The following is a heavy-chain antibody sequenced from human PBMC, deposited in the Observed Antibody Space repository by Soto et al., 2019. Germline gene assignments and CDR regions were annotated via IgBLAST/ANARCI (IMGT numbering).Heavy chain of an antibody. CDR2: IIPIFGTA. CDR1: GGIFSSYA. V-gene: IGHV1-69*13. CDR3: ARDSIAAAGMYYYYYGMDV. D-gene: IGHD6-13*01. J-gene: IGHJ6*02. Sequence: ASVKVSCKASGGIFSSYAISWVRQAPGQGLEWMGGIIPIFGTANYAQKFQGRVTITADESTSTAYMELSSLRSEDTAVYYCARDSIAAAGMYYYYYGMDVWGQGTTVTVSS.